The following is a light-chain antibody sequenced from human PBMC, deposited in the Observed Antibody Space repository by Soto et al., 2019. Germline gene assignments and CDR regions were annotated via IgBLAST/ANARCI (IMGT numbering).Light chain of an antibody. V-gene: IGLV2-14*01. CDR2: DVS. CDR3: SSYTTSNTYV. J-gene: IGLJ1*01. CDR1: RRDVGGYNY. Sequence: SLTQPASVSGSSWQSITLSCTWTRRDVGGYNYVSWYQQHPGKVPQLMIFDVSNRPSGVSHRFSGSKSGNTASLTISGLQAEDEADYYCSSYTTSNTYVFGTGTKVTVL.